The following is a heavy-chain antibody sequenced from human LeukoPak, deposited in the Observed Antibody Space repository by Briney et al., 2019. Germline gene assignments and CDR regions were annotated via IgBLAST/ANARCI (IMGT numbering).Heavy chain of an antibody. D-gene: IGHD5-24*01. CDR1: GYRFPSYW. CDR3: ASREMATMSPFDY. Sequence: PGGSLRLSCKASGYRFPSYWITWVRQMPGKGLEWMGIIYPADSDTRYSPSFQGQVTISADKSISTAYLQWSSLKASDTAMYYCASREMATMSPFDYWGQGTLVTVSS. V-gene: IGHV5-51*01. CDR2: IYPADSDT. J-gene: IGHJ4*02.